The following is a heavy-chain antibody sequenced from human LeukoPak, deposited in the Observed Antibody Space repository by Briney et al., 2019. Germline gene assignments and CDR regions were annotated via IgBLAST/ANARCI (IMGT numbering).Heavy chain of an antibody. J-gene: IGHJ5*02. CDR2: IKQDGSEK. V-gene: IGHV3-7*01. CDR3: ARGGLRFLEWFTWFDP. Sequence: PGGSLRLSCAASGFTFSSYWMSWVRQAPEKGLEWVANIKQDGSEKYYVDSVKGRFTISRDNAKNSLYLQMNSLRDEDTAVYYRARGGLRFLEWFTWFDPWGQGTLVTVSS. D-gene: IGHD3-3*01. CDR1: GFTFSSYW.